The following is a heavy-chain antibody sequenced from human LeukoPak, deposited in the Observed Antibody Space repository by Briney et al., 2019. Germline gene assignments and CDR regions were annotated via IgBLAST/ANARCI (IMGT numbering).Heavy chain of an antibody. CDR2: ISWNSGSI. CDR3: AKGSYGDYVGNWFDP. CDR1: GFTFDDYA. Sequence: GRSLRLSCAASGFTFDDYAMHWVRQAPGKGLEWVSGISWNSGSIGYADSVKGRFTISIDNAKNSLYLQMNSLRAEDTALYYCAKGSYGDYVGNWFDPWGQGTLVTVSS. J-gene: IGHJ5*02. V-gene: IGHV3-9*01. D-gene: IGHD4-17*01.